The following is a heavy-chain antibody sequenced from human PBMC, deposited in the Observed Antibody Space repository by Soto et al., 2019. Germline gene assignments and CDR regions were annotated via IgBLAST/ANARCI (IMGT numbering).Heavy chain of an antibody. J-gene: IGHJ4*02. CDR3: AREGIAAAGTGFLGY. CDR1: GGSISSGDYY. D-gene: IGHD6-13*01. V-gene: IGHV4-30-4*01. CDR2: IYYSGST. Sequence: SETLSLTCTVSGGSISSGDYYWSWIRQPPGKGLEWIGYIYYSGSTYYNPSLKSRVTISVDTSKNQFSLKLSSVTAADTAVYCCAREGIAAAGTGFLGYWGQGTLVTVSS.